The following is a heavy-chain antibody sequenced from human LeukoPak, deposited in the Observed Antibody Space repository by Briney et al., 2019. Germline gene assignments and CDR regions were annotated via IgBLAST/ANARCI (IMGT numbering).Heavy chain of an antibody. CDR3: ASPMAWAHNRRDSDY. J-gene: IGHJ4*02. CDR2: IYYSGSA. D-gene: IGHD5-24*01. V-gene: IGHV4-39*07. Sequence: PSETLSLTCTVSGGSISSSSYYWGWIRQPPGKGLEWIGSIYYSGSAYYNPSLKSRVSISVDTSKNQFSLKLRSVTAADTAVYYCASPMAWAHNRRDSDYWGLGTLVTVSS. CDR1: GGSISSSSYY.